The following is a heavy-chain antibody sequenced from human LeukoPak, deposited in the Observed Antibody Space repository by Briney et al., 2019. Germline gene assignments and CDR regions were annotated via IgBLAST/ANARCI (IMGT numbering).Heavy chain of an antibody. J-gene: IGHJ4*02. Sequence: GGSLRLSCAASGFTLSSYAMSWVRQGPGKGLEWVSAISVSGNTYHADSVKGRFTISRDNAKNTLYLQMNSLRAEDTAVYYCAHGSMYQLDYWGQGTLVTVSS. CDR2: ISVSGNT. CDR1: GFTLSSYA. CDR3: AHGSMYQLDY. D-gene: IGHD2-2*01. V-gene: IGHV3-23*01.